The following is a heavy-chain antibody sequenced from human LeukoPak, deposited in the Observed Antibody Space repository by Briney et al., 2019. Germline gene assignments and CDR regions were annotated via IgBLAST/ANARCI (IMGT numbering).Heavy chain of an antibody. CDR2: INPNSGGT. V-gene: IGHV1-2*02. Sequence: ASVKVSFKASGYTFTGYYMHWVRQAPGQGLEWMGWINPNSGGTNYAQKFQGRVTMTRDTSISTAYMELSRLRSDDTAVYYCARDTSSIAARLDYYFDYWGQGTLVTVSS. CDR3: ARDTSSIAARLDYYFDY. D-gene: IGHD6-6*01. CDR1: GYTFTGYY. J-gene: IGHJ4*02.